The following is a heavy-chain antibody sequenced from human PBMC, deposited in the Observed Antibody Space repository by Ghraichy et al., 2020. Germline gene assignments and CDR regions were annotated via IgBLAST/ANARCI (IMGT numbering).Heavy chain of an antibody. V-gene: IGHV1-18*01. D-gene: IGHD6-13*01. CDR3: ARRKGPRGYSSSSYYMDV. Sequence: ASVKVSCKASGYTFTSYGISWVRQAPGQGLEWMGWISAYNGNTNYAQKLQGRVTMTTDTSTSTAYMELRSLRSDDTAVYYCARRKGPRGYSSSSYYMDVWGKGTTVTVSS. CDR1: GYTFTSYG. J-gene: IGHJ6*03. CDR2: ISAYNGNT.